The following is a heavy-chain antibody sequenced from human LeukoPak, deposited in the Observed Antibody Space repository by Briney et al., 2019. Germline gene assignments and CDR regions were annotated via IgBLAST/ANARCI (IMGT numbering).Heavy chain of an antibody. V-gene: IGHV1-18*01. J-gene: IGHJ4*02. D-gene: IGHD2-2*01. Sequence: ASVKVSCKASGYTFTSYGISWVRQAPGQGLEWVGCISAYNGNTNYAQKLQGRVTMTTDTSTSTAYMELRSLRSDDTAVYYCARVPTAAPYMHLYDYWGQGTLVTVSS. CDR3: ARVPTAAPYMHLYDY. CDR2: ISAYNGNT. CDR1: GYTFTSYG.